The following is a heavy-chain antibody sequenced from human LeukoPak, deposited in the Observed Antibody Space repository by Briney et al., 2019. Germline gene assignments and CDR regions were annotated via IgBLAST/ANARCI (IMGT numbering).Heavy chain of an antibody. V-gene: IGHV3-23*01. J-gene: IGHJ4*02. D-gene: IGHD4/OR15-4a*01. Sequence: GGSLRLSCVMSGFTFSNYAMNWVRQAPGKGLDRVSSISTSSDSTYHIESVRGRCTISRDNSKNTLYLQMNSQRVDDTAVYYCASGLYGGVFDNWGQGTLVTVSS. CDR3: ASGLYGGVFDN. CDR2: ISTSSDST. CDR1: GFTFSNYA.